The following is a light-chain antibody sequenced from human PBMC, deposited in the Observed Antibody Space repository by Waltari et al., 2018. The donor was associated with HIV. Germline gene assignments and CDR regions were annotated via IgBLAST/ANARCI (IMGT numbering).Light chain of an antibody. CDR1: QSVFYSSNNKNY. V-gene: IGKV4-1*01. Sequence: DIVMTQSPDSLAVSLGARAAIHCQSSQSVFYSSNNKNYLAWYQQKPGQPPKLLIYWASTRESGVPDRFSGSGSGTDFTLTISSLQAEDVAIYSCQQYYSTPYTFGQGTKLEIK. J-gene: IGKJ2*01. CDR3: QQYYSTPYT. CDR2: WAS.